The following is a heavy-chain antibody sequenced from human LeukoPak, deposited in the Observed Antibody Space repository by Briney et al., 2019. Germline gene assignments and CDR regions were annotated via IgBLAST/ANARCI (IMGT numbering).Heavy chain of an antibody. CDR3: ARERSAGPSCSSTSCYAFDY. Sequence: PSETLSLTCIGSVGSISSGSYYWSWIRQPPGKGLKWIRRIYTSGSTNYNPSVHSRVTISVDTSKNQFSLKLNSVTAADTAVYYCARERSAGPSCSSTSCYAFDYWGQGTLVTVSS. D-gene: IGHD2-2*01. CDR1: VGSISSGSYY. J-gene: IGHJ4*02. V-gene: IGHV4-61*02. CDR2: IYTSGST.